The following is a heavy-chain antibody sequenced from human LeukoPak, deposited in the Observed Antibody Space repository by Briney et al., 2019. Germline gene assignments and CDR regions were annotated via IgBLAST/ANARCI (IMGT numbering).Heavy chain of an antibody. CDR2: IHYDGSNN. V-gene: IGHV3-30*02. CDR3: ARDRSSSDY. Sequence: GGSLRLSCAASGFTFSSYAMHWVRQAPGKGLEWVAFIHYDGSNNYYADSVKGRFTISRDNSKNTLYLQMNTLRADDTAVYYCARDRSSSDYWGQGTQVTVSS. CDR1: GFTFSSYA. D-gene: IGHD6-6*01. J-gene: IGHJ4*02.